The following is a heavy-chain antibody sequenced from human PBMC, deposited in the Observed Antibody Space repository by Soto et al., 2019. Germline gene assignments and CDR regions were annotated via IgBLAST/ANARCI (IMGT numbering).Heavy chain of an antibody. CDR3: ARLITPRVLDS. CDR1: AFTFSNYW. Sequence: PGGPLRLSCVASAFTFSNYWMSWVRQAPGKGLEWVANMKQDGSEKDYVGSVKGRFTISRDNAKNSLYLQMNSLTTEDTAVYYCARLITPRVLDSWGQGTLVTVSS. CDR2: MKQDGSEK. J-gene: IGHJ4*02. D-gene: IGHD1-20*01. V-gene: IGHV3-7*05.